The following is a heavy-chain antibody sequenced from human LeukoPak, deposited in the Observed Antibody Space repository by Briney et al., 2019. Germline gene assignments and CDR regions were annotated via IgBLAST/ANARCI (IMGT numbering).Heavy chain of an antibody. D-gene: IGHD3-22*01. CDR3: AREGGYYDSSGYYYKVLDY. CDR2: ISGSGGST. CDR1: GFTFSSYA. V-gene: IGHV3-23*01. J-gene: IGHJ4*02. Sequence: GGSLRLSCAASGFTFSSYAMSWVRQAPGEGLEWVSAISGSGGSTYYADSVKGRFTISRGNAKNSLYLQMNSLRAEDTAVYYCAREGGYYDSSGYYYKVLDYWGQGTLVTVSS.